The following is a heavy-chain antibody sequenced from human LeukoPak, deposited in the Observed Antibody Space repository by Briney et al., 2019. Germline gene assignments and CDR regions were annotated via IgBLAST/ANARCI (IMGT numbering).Heavy chain of an antibody. Sequence: PGGSLRLSCTASGFTFSSYAMRWVRQAPGKGLEYVSAISSNGGSTYYANSVKGRFTISRDNSKNTLYLQMGSLRAEDMAVYYCARGGITKFDYWGQGTLVTVSS. CDR1: GFTFSSYA. D-gene: IGHD3-10*01. CDR3: ARGGITKFDY. J-gene: IGHJ4*02. CDR2: ISSNGGST. V-gene: IGHV3-64*01.